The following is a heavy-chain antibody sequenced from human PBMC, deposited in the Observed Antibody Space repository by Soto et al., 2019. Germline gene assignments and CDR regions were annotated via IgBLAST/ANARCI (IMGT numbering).Heavy chain of an antibody. D-gene: IGHD3-16*02. Sequence: SETLSLTCAVYGGSFSGYYWSWIRQPPGKGLEWIGEINHSGSTNYNPSLKSRVTISVDTPKNQFSLKLSSVTAADTAVYYCARGAYDYVWGSYRSISYYYYGMDVWGQGTTVTVSS. CDR3: ARGAYDYVWGSYRSISYYYYGMDV. V-gene: IGHV4-34*01. CDR2: INHSGST. J-gene: IGHJ6*02. CDR1: GGSFSGYY.